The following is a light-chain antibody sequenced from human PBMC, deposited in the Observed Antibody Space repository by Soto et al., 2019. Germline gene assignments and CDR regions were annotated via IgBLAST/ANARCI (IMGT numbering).Light chain of an antibody. CDR3: QQYNSYPWT. J-gene: IGKJ1*01. Sequence: DIQMTQSPSTLSASVGDRVTITCRASQSISSWLAWYQQKPGKAPKVLIYDASSLESGVPPRFSGSGSGTAFTLTTSSLQLDDFATYYCQQYNSYPWTFGQGTKVEIK. V-gene: IGKV1-5*01. CDR1: QSISSW. CDR2: DAS.